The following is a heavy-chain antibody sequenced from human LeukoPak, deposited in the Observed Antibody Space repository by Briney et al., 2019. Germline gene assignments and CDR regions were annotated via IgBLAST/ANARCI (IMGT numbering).Heavy chain of an antibody. D-gene: IGHD2-15*01. V-gene: IGHV4-34*01. CDR2: INHRGSS. CDR3: ARDKFCSDTGSCNIGLFDF. CDR1: GGSFSGYY. Sequence: SETLSLTCGVFGGSFSGYYWTWLRQPPGKGLEWIGQINHRGSSHYNPSLRSRVTISVDTSKTPFSLKLTSVTAADTAVYYCARDKFCSDTGSCNIGLFDFWGQGALGTVSS. J-gene: IGHJ4*02.